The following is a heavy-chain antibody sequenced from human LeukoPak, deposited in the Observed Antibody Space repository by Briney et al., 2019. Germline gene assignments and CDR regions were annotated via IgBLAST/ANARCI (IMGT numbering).Heavy chain of an antibody. J-gene: IGHJ4*02. D-gene: IGHD3-16*01. V-gene: IGHV1-46*01. CDR1: GGTFSSYA. Sequence: ASVKVSCKASGGTFSSYAISWVRQAPGQGLEWMGIINPSGGSTSYAQKFQGRVTMTRDTSTSTVYMELSSLRSEDTAVYYCARDLSYGNYVGWGQGTLVTVSS. CDR3: ARDLSYGNYVG. CDR2: INPSGGST.